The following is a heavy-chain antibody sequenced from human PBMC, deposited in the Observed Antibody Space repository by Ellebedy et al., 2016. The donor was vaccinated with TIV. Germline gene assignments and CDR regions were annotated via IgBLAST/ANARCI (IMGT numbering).Heavy chain of an antibody. D-gene: IGHD3-22*01. J-gene: IGHJ4*02. V-gene: IGHV1-69*13. Sequence: ASVKVSXXVSGDTFNTYAINWVRQAPGQGLEWMGGIIPLFGIPNDAQKFQGRVTITADESTSTAFMELSGLRSDDTAVYYCARGSPHSKDYDTSGYPYFFDFWGQGTLVTVSS. CDR2: IIPLFGIP. CDR3: ARGSPHSKDYDTSGYPYFFDF. CDR1: GDTFNTYA.